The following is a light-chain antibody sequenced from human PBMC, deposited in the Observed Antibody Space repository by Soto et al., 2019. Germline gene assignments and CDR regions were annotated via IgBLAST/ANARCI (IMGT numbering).Light chain of an antibody. CDR2: ETN. V-gene: IGLV1-51*02. J-gene: IGLJ3*02. CDR3: GTWDNSLSTGV. Sequence: QSVLTQPPSVSAAPGQKVTISCSVSNSNIGKNYVSWYQQLPGTAPKLLIYETNKRPSGIPDRFSGSKSGTSATLGITGLQPGDEADYYCGTWDNSLSTGVFGGGTKVTVL. CDR1: NSNIGKNY.